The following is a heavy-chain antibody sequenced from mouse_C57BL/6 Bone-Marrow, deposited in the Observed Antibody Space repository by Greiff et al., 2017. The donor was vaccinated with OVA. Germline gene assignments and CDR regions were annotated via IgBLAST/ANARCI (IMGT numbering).Heavy chain of an antibody. D-gene: IGHD1-1*01. J-gene: IGHJ1*03. V-gene: IGHV1-50*01. CDR3: AKGLRYPWCFDV. CDR1: GYTFTSYW. Sequence: QVQLQQPGAELVKPGASVKLSCKASGYTFTSYWMQWVKQRPGQGLEWIGEIDPSDSDTNYNQKFKGKATLTVDPSSSTAYMQLSSLTSEDSAVYYCAKGLRYPWCFDVGGTGTTVTVSS. CDR2: IDPSDSDT.